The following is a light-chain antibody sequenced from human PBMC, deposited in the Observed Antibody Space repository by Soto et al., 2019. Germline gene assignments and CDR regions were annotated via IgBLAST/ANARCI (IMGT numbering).Light chain of an antibody. CDR2: GNS. V-gene: IGLV1-40*01. CDR1: SSNIGAGYD. J-gene: IGLJ2*01. Sequence: QSALTQPPSVSGAPGQRVTISCTGSSSNIGAGYDVQWYQQLPGAAPKLLIFGNSNRPSGVPDRFSGSRSGTSASLAITGFQAEDEADYFCQSYDISLSVSVIFGGGTKLTVL. CDR3: QSYDISLSVSVI.